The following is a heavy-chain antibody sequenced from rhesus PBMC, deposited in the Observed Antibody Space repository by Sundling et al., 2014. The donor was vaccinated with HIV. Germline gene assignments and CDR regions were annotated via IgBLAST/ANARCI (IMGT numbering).Heavy chain of an antibody. CDR2: IYSNSEST. CDR3: ASSPGRQYLDWAYFDY. V-gene: IGHV4S13*01. Sequence: QVQLQESGPGLVKPSETLSLTCGVSGVSISGIFGWGWVRQPPGKGLEWIGGIYSNSESTNYKPSLKSRVTISKDTSKNQFFLQLSSVTAADTAVYYCASSPGRQYLDWAYFDYWGQGVLVTVSS. J-gene: IGHJ4*01. D-gene: IGHD3-3*01. CDR1: GVSISGIFG.